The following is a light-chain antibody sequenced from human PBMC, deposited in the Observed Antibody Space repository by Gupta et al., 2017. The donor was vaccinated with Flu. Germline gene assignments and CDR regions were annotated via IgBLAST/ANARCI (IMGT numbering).Light chain of an antibody. CDR2: GTS. CDR3: MLHYVTYYV. V-gene: IGLV7-43*01. J-gene: IGLJ1*01. CDR1: TGAVTSNHF. Sequence: TVVPPPPSVTLSSGGPVTLPCASITGAVTSNHFPNWFQQKPGQEPTALIYGTSAKDAWTPARFSGSIKGGKAALTLSGVQQEDEAEYFWMLHYVTYYVFGTGTKVTVL.